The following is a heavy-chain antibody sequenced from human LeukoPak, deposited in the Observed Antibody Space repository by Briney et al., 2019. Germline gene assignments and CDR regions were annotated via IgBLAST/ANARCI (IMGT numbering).Heavy chain of an antibody. J-gene: IGHJ6*02. CDR1: GYTFTSYY. CDR3: ARAVYYYDSSGYPQGGMDV. CDR2: ITPSGGRT. V-gene: IGHV1-46*01. Sequence: GASVKVSCKASGYTFTSYYIHWVRQAPGQGLEWMGIITPSGGRTDYAQKFQGRVTMTRDTSTSTVYMELSSLRSEDTAVYYCARAVYYYDSSGYPQGGMDVWGQGTTVTVSS. D-gene: IGHD3-22*01.